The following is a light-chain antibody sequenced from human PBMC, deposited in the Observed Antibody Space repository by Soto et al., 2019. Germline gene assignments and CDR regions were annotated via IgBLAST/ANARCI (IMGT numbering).Light chain of an antibody. J-gene: IGKJ2*01. Sequence: EIVLTQSPGTLSLSPGERATLSCRASQSVSSSYLAGYQQKPGQAPRRLIYGASIRATGIPDRFSGSGSGTAFTLTISRLEPEDFAVYYCQQYGSSPRYTFGQGTKLEIK. CDR2: GAS. CDR3: QQYGSSPRYT. CDR1: QSVSSSY. V-gene: IGKV3-20*01.